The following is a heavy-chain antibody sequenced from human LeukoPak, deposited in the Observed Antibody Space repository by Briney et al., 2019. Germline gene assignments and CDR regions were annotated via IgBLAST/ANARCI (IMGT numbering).Heavy chain of an antibody. CDR2: IIPIFGTA. CDR3: ARSHRDGVVVITDNWFDP. Sequence: GASVKVSCKASGGTFSSYAISWVRQAPGQGLEWMGGIIPIFGTANYAQKFQGRVTITADESTSTAYMELSSLRSEDTAVYYCARSHRDGVVVITDNWFDPWGQGTLVTVSS. D-gene: IGHD3-22*01. J-gene: IGHJ5*02. V-gene: IGHV1-69*01. CDR1: GGTFSSYA.